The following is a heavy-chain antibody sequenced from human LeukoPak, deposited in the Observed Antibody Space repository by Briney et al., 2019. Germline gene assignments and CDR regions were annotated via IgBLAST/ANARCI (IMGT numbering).Heavy chain of an antibody. CDR3: IVNHYGSGSYPLGGFDY. V-gene: IGHV4-59*08. Sequence: SETLSLTYTVSGGSISSYYRSWIRQPPGKGLEWIGYIYYSGSTNYNPSLKSRVTISVDTSKNQFSLKLSSVTAADTAVYYCIVNHYGSGSYPLGGFDYWGQGTLVTVSS. D-gene: IGHD3-10*01. CDR2: IYYSGST. CDR1: GGSISSYY. J-gene: IGHJ4*02.